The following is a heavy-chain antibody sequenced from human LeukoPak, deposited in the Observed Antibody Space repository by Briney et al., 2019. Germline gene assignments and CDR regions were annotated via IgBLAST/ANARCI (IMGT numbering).Heavy chain of an antibody. Sequence: HPGGSLRLSCAASGFTFSSYAMSWVRQAPGKGLEWVSAISGSGGSTYYADSVKGRFTISRDNSKNTLYLQMNSLRAEDTAVYYCAKVSSYDILTGYSDYFDYWGRGTLVTVSS. CDR1: GFTFSSYA. V-gene: IGHV3-23*01. D-gene: IGHD3-9*01. CDR3: AKVSSYDILTGYSDYFDY. CDR2: ISGSGGST. J-gene: IGHJ4*02.